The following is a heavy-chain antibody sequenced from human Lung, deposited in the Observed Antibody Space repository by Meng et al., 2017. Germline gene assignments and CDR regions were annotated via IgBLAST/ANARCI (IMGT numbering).Heavy chain of an antibody. CDR1: GYTFTSYS. CDR3: TISDYGNFDY. D-gene: IGHD4-17*01. Sequence: QVQLVQSGAEGKKPGASVKVSCMAAGYTFTSYSMHWVRQAPGQGLEWMGIIDPSGGSTDYAQKFQGRVTVTGDTSTSTVYMDLSSLRSEDTAVYYCTISDYGNFDYWGQGTLVTVSS. J-gene: IGHJ4*02. V-gene: IGHV1-46*03. CDR2: IDPSGGST.